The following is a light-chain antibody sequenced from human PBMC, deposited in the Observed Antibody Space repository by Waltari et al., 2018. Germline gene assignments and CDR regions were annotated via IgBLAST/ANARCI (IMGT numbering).Light chain of an antibody. V-gene: IGKV3-11*01. CDR1: QSVGSD. Sequence: LTQSPATLSLSPGDRATLSCRASQSVGSDLAWYQQKPGQAPRLLIYGASSRATGIPDRFSGSGSGTDFTLTISSLEPEDVGVYHCYQHSSGYSFGQGTKVEIK. CDR2: GAS. CDR3: YQHSSGYS. J-gene: IGKJ2*03.